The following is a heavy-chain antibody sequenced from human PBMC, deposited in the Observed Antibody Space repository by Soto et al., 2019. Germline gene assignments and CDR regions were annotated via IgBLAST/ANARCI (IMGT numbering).Heavy chain of an antibody. Sequence: QVQLVQSGAEVKKPGSSVKVSCKASGGTFSSYAISWVRQAPGQGLEWMGGIIPIFGTANYAQKFQGRVTITADESTSTAYMELRSLRSEDRAVYYWASPYCGGDCYPYYFDDWGQGTLVTVSS. J-gene: IGHJ4*02. CDR1: GGTFSSYA. CDR2: IIPIFGTA. D-gene: IGHD2-21*02. CDR3: ASPYCGGDCYPYYFDD. V-gene: IGHV1-69*01.